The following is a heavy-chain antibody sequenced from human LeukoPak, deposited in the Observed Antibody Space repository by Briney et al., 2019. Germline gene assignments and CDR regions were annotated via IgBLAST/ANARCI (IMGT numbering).Heavy chain of an antibody. CDR2: ISSSSSTI. CDR3: AKSDAFDI. V-gene: IGHV3-48*01. Sequence: GGSLRLSCAVSGFTFSSYSMNRVRQAPGKGLEWVSYISSSSSTIYYADSVKGRFTISRDNAKNSLYLQMNSLRAEDTAVYYCAKSDAFDIWGQGTMVTVSS. J-gene: IGHJ3*02. CDR1: GFTFSSYS.